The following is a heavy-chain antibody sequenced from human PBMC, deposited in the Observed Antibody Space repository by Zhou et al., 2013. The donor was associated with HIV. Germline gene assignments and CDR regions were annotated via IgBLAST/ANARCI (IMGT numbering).Heavy chain of an antibody. D-gene: IGHD3-22*01. CDR1: GGSFENYP. J-gene: IGHJ4*02. Sequence: VQLVQSGSEVKKPGSSVKISCKATGGSFENYPISWVRQAPGRGLEWMAWISADSTSTNFTQKFQGRLSLITDTANTTTHMELRGLTSDDTAVYFCARGGSGYGYWGQGTLVTVSS. V-gene: IGHV1-18*01. CDR3: ARGGSGYGY. CDR2: ISADSTST.